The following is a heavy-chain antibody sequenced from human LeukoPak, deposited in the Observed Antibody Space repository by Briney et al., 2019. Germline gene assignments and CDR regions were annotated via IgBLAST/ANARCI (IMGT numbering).Heavy chain of an antibody. Sequence: GGSLRLSCAASGFTFSSYAMSWVRQAPGKGLEWVSAISGSGGSTYYADSVKGRFTISRDNSKNTLYLQMNSLRAEDTVVYYCAKDEGYGSGLFDYWGQGTLVTVSS. CDR1: GFTFSSYA. J-gene: IGHJ4*02. CDR2: ISGSGGST. D-gene: IGHD3-10*01. V-gene: IGHV3-23*01. CDR3: AKDEGYGSGLFDY.